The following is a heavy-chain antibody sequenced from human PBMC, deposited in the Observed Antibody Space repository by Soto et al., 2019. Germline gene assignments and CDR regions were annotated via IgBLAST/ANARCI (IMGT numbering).Heavy chain of an antibody. CDR3: ARKRLRYFDWSQHYYYYYGMDV. CDR1: GGTFSSYA. CDR2: IIPIFGVA. D-gene: IGHD3-9*01. Sequence: ASVKVSCKASGGTFSSYAISWVRQAPGQGLEWMGGIIPIFGVANYAQKFQGRVTITADESTSTAYMELSSLRSEDTAVYYCARKRLRYFDWSQHYYYYYGMDVWGQGTTVTVSS. J-gene: IGHJ6*02. V-gene: IGHV1-69*13.